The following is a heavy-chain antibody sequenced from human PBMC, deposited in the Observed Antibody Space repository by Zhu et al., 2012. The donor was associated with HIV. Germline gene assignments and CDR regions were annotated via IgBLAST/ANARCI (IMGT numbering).Heavy chain of an antibody. V-gene: IGHV3-23*01. CDR2: ISGSGGST. CDR3: AKSGCSGGSCYKPLDHYFDY. CDR1: GFTFSSYA. D-gene: IGHD2-15*01. Sequence: EVQLLESGGGLVQPGGSLRLSCAASGFTFSSYAMSWVRQAPGKGLEWVSAISGSGGSTYYADSVKGRFTISRDNSKNTLYLQMNSLRAEDTAVYYCAKSGCSGGSCYKPLDHYFDYWGQGNPGHRLL. J-gene: IGHJ4*02.